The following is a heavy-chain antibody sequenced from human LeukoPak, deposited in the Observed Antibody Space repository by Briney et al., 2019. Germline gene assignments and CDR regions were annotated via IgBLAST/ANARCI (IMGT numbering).Heavy chain of an antibody. CDR2: INHSGST. CDR3: ARRDDY. CDR1: GWSFGGYY. J-gene: IGHJ4*02. V-gene: IGHV4-34*01. Sequence: PSETLSLTCAVYGWSFGGYYLSWIRQPPGKGLEWIAEINHSGSTNYNPSLKSRVTISVDTSKNQFSLKLSSVTAADTAVYYCARRDDYWGQGTLVTVSS.